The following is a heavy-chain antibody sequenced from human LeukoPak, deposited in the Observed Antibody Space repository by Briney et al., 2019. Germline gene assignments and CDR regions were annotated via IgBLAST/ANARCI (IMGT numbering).Heavy chain of an antibody. V-gene: IGHV4-39*07. D-gene: IGHD3-10*01. J-gene: IGHJ5*02. CDR1: GGSISSSSYY. CDR2: IYYSGST. Sequence: SETLSLTCTVSGGSISSSSYYWGWIRQPPGKGLEWIGSIYYSGSTYYNPSLKSRVTISVDTSKNQFSLKLSSVTAADTAIYYCARHRPSYYNSPTWFDPWGQGTLVTVSS. CDR3: ARHRPSYYNSPTWFDP.